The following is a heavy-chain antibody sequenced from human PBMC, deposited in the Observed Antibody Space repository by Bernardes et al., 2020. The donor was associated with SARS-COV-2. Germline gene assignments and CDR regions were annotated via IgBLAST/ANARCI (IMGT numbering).Heavy chain of an antibody. V-gene: IGHV3-23*01. D-gene: IGHD3-10*01. J-gene: IGHJ4*02. Sequence: GGSLRLSCAASGFTFSSYAMSWVRQAPGKGLEWVSAISGSGGSTYYADSVKGRFTISRDNSKNTLYLQMNSLRAEDTAVYYCANGGADGSGSYYIFPVPVHFDYWGQGTMVTVSS. CDR2: ISGSGGST. CDR1: GFTFSSYA. CDR3: ANGGADGSGSYYIFPVPVHFDY.